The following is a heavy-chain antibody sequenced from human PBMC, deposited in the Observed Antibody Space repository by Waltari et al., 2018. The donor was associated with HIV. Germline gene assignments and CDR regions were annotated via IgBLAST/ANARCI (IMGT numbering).Heavy chain of an antibody. CDR2: RSDDGSNK. CDR3: AKDYFVVVTAAGPFDP. CDR1: GFSFSSYG. Sequence: QVKLVESGGGVVQPGRSLRLSCAASGFSFSSYGMPWVRQAPGKGVGWVAVRSDDGSNKYYADSVKGRFTIARDNSKNTLYLQMNSLRAEDTAVYYCAKDYFVVVTAAGPFDPWGQGTLVTVSS. D-gene: IGHD2-21*02. V-gene: IGHV3-30*18. J-gene: IGHJ5*02.